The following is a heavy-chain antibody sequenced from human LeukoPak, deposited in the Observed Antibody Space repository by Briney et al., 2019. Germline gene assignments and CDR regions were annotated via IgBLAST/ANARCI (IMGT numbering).Heavy chain of an antibody. D-gene: IGHD3-10*01. CDR1: GGTFSSYA. Sequence: SVKVSCKASGGTFSSYAISWVRQAPGQGLEWMGGIIPIFGTANYAQKFQGRVTITADESTSTAYMELGSLRSEDTAVYYCARYYGSGSYYNVLGYWGQGTLVTVSS. CDR2: IIPIFGTA. CDR3: ARYYGSGSYYNVLGY. J-gene: IGHJ4*02. V-gene: IGHV1-69*13.